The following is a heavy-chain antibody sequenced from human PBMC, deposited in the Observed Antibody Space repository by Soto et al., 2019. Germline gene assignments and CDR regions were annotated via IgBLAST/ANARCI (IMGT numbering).Heavy chain of an antibody. V-gene: IGHV3-23*04. CDR1: GFTFSSYA. CDR2: ISGSGGST. CDR3: AKSYYGSGSYNFNGGHFDY. Sequence: VQLVESGGGVVQPGRSLRLSCVASGFTFSSYAMSWVRQAPGKGLEWVSAISGSGGSTYYADSVKGRFTISRDNSKNTLYLQMNSLRAEDTAVYYCAKSYYGSGSYNFNGGHFDYWGQGTLVTVSS. D-gene: IGHD3-10*01. J-gene: IGHJ4*02.